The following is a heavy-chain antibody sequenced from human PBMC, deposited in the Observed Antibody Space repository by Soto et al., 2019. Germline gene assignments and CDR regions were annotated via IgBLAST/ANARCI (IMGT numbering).Heavy chain of an antibody. CDR1: GFPFSSYG. J-gene: IGHJ5*02. Sequence: LRLSCEASGFPFSSYGIHWVRQAPGKGLEWVSAISGSGGSTYYADSVKGRFTISRDNSKNTLYLQMNSLRAEDTAVYYRAKDTGYYDFWSGYSNWFDPWGQGTLVTVSS. V-gene: IGHV3-23*01. CDR2: ISGSGGST. CDR3: AKDTGYYDFWSGYSNWFDP. D-gene: IGHD3-3*01.